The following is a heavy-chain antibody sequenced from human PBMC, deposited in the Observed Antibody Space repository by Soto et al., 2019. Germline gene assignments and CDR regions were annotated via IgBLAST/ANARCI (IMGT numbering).Heavy chain of an antibody. CDR1: GFTFSSFA. J-gene: IGHJ4*02. CDR2: IGATGDDT. CDR3: ATGRGNWGRFDY. D-gene: IGHD7-27*01. V-gene: IGHV3-23*04. Sequence: EVQLVDSGGDWVKPGGSLRLSCAASGFTFSSFALSWVRQAPGKGLEWVSSIGATGDDTYYADSVKGRFTISRDNCKNTLYLQVNSLRAEDTAVYYCATGRGNWGRFDYWGQGTLVTVSS.